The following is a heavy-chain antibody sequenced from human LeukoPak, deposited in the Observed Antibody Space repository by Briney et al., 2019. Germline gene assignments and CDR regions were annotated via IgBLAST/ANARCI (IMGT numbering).Heavy chain of an antibody. Sequence: PAGSLTLSCAASGFTFSSYAMNWVRQAPGKGLECVSTNSGSGGSTDDADSVKGRFTISRDNSKNTLYLQMNSLRAEDTAVYYCAKDRKMLLRYFDCFDYWGQGTLVTVSS. CDR2: NSGSGGST. D-gene: IGHD3-9*01. CDR3: AKDRKMLLRYFDCFDY. J-gene: IGHJ4*02. CDR1: GFTFSSYA. V-gene: IGHV3-23*01.